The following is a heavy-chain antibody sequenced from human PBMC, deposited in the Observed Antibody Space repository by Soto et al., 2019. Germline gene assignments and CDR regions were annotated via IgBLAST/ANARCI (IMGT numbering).Heavy chain of an antibody. D-gene: IGHD3-16*01. CDR3: AREELSGRHWGNGMDV. J-gene: IGHJ6*02. CDR1: GFTVSNNY. V-gene: IGHV3-53*01. CDR2: IYTGGST. Sequence: GGSLRLSCAASGFTVSNNYMSWVRQAPGKGLEWVSVIYTGGSTYYAESVKGRFSISRDNSKNTMYLQMNSLRVEDTAVYYCAREELSGRHWGNGMDVWGQGTTVTVSS.